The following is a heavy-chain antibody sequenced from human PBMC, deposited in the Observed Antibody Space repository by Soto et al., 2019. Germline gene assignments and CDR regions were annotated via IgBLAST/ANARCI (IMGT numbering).Heavy chain of an antibody. CDR3: ATGVLKWSSSGPDY. CDR2: FDPEDGET. Sequence: APVKVSCKVSGYTLTELSMHWVRQAPGKGLEWMGGFDPEDGETIYAQKFQGRVTMTEDTSTDTAYMELSSLRSEDTAVYYCATGVLKWSSSGPDYWGQGTLVTVSS. V-gene: IGHV1-24*01. CDR1: GYTLTELS. D-gene: IGHD6-6*01. J-gene: IGHJ4*02.